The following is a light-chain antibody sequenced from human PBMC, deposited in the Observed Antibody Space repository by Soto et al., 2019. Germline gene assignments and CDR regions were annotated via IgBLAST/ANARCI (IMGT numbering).Light chain of an antibody. CDR2: AAS. CDR3: KQSYRTPIT. J-gene: IGKJ5*01. CDR1: QSISTF. Sequence: DIQMTQSPSSLSASVGDRVTITCRASQSISTFLNWYQQKPGKAHNLLIYAASGLQSGVPSRFSGSGSGTDFTLTIRSLQPEDFATYYCKQSYRTPITFGQGTRLEIK. V-gene: IGKV1-39*01.